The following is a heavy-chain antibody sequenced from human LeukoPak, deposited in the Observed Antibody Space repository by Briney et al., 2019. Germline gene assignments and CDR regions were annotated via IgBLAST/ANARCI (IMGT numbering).Heavy chain of an antibody. D-gene: IGHD1-20*01. CDR2: IYYSGST. CDR3: ARESITGNFDY. CDR1: GGAVRSDY. J-gene: IGHJ4*02. V-gene: IGHV4-59*02. Sequence: SETLSVTCTGSGGAVRSDYWSWIRQPPGKGLEGMGYIYYSGSTNYNPSLKSRVTISVDTSKNQFSLQLSSVTAADTAVYYCARESITGNFDYWGQGTLVTVSS.